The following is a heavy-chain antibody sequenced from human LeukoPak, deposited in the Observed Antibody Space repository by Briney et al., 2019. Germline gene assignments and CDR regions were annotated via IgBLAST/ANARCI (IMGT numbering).Heavy chain of an antibody. CDR3: ASNSFDYYGSGSYSVDY. CDR2: IYHSGST. Sequence: SETLYLTCTVSGYSISNGYYWGWIRQPPGKGLEWIGNIYHSGSTYYNPSLKSRVTISVDTSKNQFSLKLSSVTAADTAVYYCASNSFDYYGSGSYSVDYWGQGTLVTVSS. D-gene: IGHD3-10*01. J-gene: IGHJ4*02. V-gene: IGHV4-38-2*02. CDR1: GYSISNGYY.